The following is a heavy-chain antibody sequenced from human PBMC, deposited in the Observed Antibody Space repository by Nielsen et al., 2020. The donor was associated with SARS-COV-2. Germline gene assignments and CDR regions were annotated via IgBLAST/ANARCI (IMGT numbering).Heavy chain of an antibody. CDR3: AKLPTTVTTSY. J-gene: IGHJ4*02. V-gene: IGHV3-9*01. CDR1: GFTFDDYA. CDR2: ISWNSGSI. Sequence: SLKISCAASGFTFDDYAMHWVRQAPGKGLEWVSGISWNSGSIGYADSVKGRFTISRDNAKNSLYLQMNSLRAEDTALYYCAKLPTTVTTSYWGQGTLVTVSS. D-gene: IGHD4-17*01.